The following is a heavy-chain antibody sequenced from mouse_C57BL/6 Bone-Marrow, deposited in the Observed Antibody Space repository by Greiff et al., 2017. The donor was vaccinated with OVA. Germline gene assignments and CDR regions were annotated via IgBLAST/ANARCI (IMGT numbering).Heavy chain of an antibody. CDR2: ISGGGGNT. CDR3: ARRDYDVNFDV. J-gene: IGHJ1*03. V-gene: IGHV5-9*01. CDR1: GFTFSSYT. Sequence: EVHLVESGGGLVKPGGSLKLSCAASGFTFSSYTMSWVRQTPEKRLEWVATISGGGGNTYYPDSVKGRFTISRDNAKNTLYLQMSSLRSEDTALYYCARRDYDVNFDVWGTGTTVTVSS. D-gene: IGHD2-4*01.